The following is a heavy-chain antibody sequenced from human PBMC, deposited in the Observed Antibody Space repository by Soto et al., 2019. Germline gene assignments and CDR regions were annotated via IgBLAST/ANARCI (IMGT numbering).Heavy chain of an antibody. D-gene: IGHD3-3*01. V-gene: IGHV1-8*01. CDR3: AVRLTFWSGRYNWFDP. CDR1: GYTFTTYD. CDR2: MNPYSGNT. J-gene: IGHJ5*02. Sequence: ASVKVSCKASGYTFTTYDISWVRQATGQGLEWMGWMNPYSGNTGYAQKFQGRVTVTRNTSISTVYMELSGLRPDDTAVYYCAVRLTFWSGRYNWFDPWGQGTLVTVSS.